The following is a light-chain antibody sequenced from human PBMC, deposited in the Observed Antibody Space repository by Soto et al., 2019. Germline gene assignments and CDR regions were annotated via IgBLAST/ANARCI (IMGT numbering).Light chain of an antibody. Sequence: DIQMTQSPSTLSASLGDRVTITCRASQTINMWLAWYQLKPGKAPKVLISMTSNLESGVPSRCSGSGSGTDFTLTITSLQPDDFATYYCQQYHFYSTFGQGTKLEIK. CDR3: QQYHFYST. CDR1: QTINMW. CDR2: MTS. V-gene: IGKV1-5*03. J-gene: IGKJ2*01.